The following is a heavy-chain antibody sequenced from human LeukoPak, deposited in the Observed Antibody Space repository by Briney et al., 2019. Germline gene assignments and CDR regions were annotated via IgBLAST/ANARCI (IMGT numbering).Heavy chain of an antibody. CDR1: GFTFGSYA. CDR2: ITGSGGRT. D-gene: IGHD2-15*01. J-gene: IGHJ4*02. Sequence: GGSLRLSCAASGFTFGSYAMSWVRQAPGKGLEWVATITGSGGRTHYADSVKGRFTISRDNSKNTLYLQMNSLRAEDTAVYYCAKDHELCSSGSCSRGYFDFWGQGTLVTVSS. V-gene: IGHV3-23*01. CDR3: AKDHELCSSGSCSRGYFDF.